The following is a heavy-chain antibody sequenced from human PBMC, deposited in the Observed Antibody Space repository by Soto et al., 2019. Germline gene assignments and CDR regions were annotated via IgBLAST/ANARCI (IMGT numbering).Heavy chain of an antibody. CDR3: AREGPPIRAHNPPEYFQH. V-gene: IGHV4-39*02. Sequence: SETLSLTCTVSGDSISTRSNYWAWIRQPPGKGLEWIGSIYYTGGTYYNPSLRSRVTLFLDTSKNQFSLNLNSVTAADTAVYYCAREGPPIRAHNPPEYFQHWGQGTPVTVSS. CDR2: IYYTGGT. J-gene: IGHJ1*01. CDR1: GDSISTRSNY.